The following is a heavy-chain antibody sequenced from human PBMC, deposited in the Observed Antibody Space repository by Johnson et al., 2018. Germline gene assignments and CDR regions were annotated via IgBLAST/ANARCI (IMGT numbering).Heavy chain of an antibody. V-gene: IGHV3-30*03. D-gene: IGHD5-12*01. CDR1: GFTFSSYG. CDR3: AREHSGSDPFNI. Sequence: QVQLVESGGGVVQPGRSLRLSCAASGFTFSSYGMHWVRQAPGKGLEWVAVISYDGSNKYYADSVKGRFRISRDNSKNTLYLQMNSLRAEDTAVYYCAREHSGSDPFNIWGQGTMVTVSS. CDR2: ISYDGSNK. J-gene: IGHJ3*02.